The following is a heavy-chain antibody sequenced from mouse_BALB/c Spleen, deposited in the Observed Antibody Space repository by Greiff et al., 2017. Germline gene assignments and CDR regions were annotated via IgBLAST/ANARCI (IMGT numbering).Heavy chain of an antibody. CDR2: IDPETGGT. CDR3: TRSGRGAY. Sequence: QVQLKESGAELVRPGASVTLSCKASGYTFTDYEMHWVKQTPVHGLEWIGAIDPETGGTAYNQKFKGKATLTADKSSSTAYMELRSLTSEDSAVYYCTRSGRGAYWGQGTLVTVSA. D-gene: IGHD3-1*01. CDR1: GYTFTDYE. V-gene: IGHV1-15*01. J-gene: IGHJ3*01.